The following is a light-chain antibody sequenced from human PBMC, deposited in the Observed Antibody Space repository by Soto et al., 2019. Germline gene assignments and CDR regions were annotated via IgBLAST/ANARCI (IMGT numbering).Light chain of an antibody. V-gene: IGLV1-40*01. CDR1: SSNIGAGYD. CDR3: QSYDSSLSGYV. J-gene: IGLJ1*01. Sequence: QSVLTQPPSASGTPGQRVTISCSGSSSNIGAGYDVHWYQQLPGTAPKLLIFANINRPSGVPDRFSGSKSGTSASLAITGLRAEDEADYYCQSYDSSLSGYVFGTGTKVTVL. CDR2: ANI.